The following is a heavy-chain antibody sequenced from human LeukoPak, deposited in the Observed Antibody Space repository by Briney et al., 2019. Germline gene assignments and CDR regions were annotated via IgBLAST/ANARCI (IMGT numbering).Heavy chain of an antibody. Sequence: SETLSLTCTVSGGSISSYYWSWIRQPPGKGLEWIGYIYYRGSTNYNPSLKSRVTISVDTSKNQFSLKLSSVTAADTAVYYCARGHYDFWSGYRPDAFDIWGQGTMVTVSS. V-gene: IGHV4-59*01. CDR2: IYYRGST. CDR3: ARGHYDFWSGYRPDAFDI. CDR1: GGSISSYY. J-gene: IGHJ3*02. D-gene: IGHD3-3*01.